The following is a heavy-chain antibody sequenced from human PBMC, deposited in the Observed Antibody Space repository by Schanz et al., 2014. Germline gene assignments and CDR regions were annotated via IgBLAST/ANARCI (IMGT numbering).Heavy chain of an antibody. CDR1: GFVFTNYG. CDR3: SRGIVGGLDW. J-gene: IGHJ4*02. Sequence: QVQLVESGGGVVQPGGSLRLSCAASGFVFTNYGIHWVRQAPGKGLEWVSFINYDGRNKYYADSVKGRFTISRDNSKNSVDLQMTSLRGDDTAVYYCSRGIVGGLDWWGQGTLVTVSS. V-gene: IGHV3-30*02. CDR2: INYDGRNK. D-gene: IGHD3-16*01.